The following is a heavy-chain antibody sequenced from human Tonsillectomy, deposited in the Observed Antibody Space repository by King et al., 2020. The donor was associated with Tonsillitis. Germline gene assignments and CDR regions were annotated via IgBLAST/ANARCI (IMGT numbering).Heavy chain of an antibody. V-gene: IGHV3-30*04. CDR3: ARDLTEQWLVLDN. D-gene: IGHD6-19*01. CDR2: ISYDGSNK. J-gene: IGHJ4*02. CDR1: GFTFSSYA. Sequence: VQLVESGGGVVQPGRSLRLSCAASGFTFSSYAMHWVRQAPGKGLEWVAVISYDGSNKYYADSVKGRFTISRDNSKNTLYLQMNSLSAEDTAVYYCARDLTEQWLVLDNWGQGTLVTVSS.